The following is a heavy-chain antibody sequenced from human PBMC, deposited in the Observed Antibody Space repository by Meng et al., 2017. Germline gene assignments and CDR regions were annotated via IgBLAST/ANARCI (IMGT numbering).Heavy chain of an antibody. Sequence: VQLTRPGQGLVKPSQPLSLTCTVSGGSISSGGYYWSWIRQHPGKGLEWIGYIYYSGSTYYNPSLKSRVTISVDTSKNQFSLKLSSVTAADTAVYYCASKGGLSTYNWFDPWGQGTLVTVSS. CDR1: GGSISSGGYY. CDR2: IYYSGST. V-gene: IGHV4-31*03. J-gene: IGHJ5*02. D-gene: IGHD5-12*01. CDR3: ASKGGLSTYNWFDP.